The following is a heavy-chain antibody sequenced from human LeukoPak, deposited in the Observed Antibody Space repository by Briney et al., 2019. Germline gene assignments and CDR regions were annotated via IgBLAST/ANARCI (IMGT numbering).Heavy chain of an antibody. Sequence: GGSLRLSCAASGFTFSSYAMSWVRQAPGKGLEWVSAISGSGGSTYYADSVKGRFTISRDKSKNTLYLQMNSLRAEDTAVYYCAKVDSSSWIYYFDYWGQGTLVTVS. D-gene: IGHD6-13*01. CDR3: AKVDSSSWIYYFDY. CDR1: GFTFSSYA. V-gene: IGHV3-23*01. J-gene: IGHJ4*02. CDR2: ISGSGGST.